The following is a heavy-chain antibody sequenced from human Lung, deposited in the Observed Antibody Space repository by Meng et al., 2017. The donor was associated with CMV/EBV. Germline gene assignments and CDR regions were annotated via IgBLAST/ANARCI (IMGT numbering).Heavy chain of an antibody. CDR1: GASISTTTYY. D-gene: IGHD2-2*01. V-gene: IGHV4-39*01. CDR3: AGLCIVVVPAAICPMDV. J-gene: IGHJ6*02. CDR2: IYYSGST. Sequence: GSLRLXXTVSGASISTTTYYWGWIRQPPGRGLEWIGSIYYSGSTYYNPSLKSRVTISVDTSKNQFSLKLSSVTAADTAVYYCAGLCIVVVPAAICPMDVWGQGTSVTVSS.